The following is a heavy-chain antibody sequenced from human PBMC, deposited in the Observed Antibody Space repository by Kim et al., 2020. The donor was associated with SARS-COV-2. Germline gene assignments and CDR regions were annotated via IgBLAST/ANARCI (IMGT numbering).Heavy chain of an antibody. D-gene: IGHD3-22*01. Sequence: GGSLRLSCAASGFTVSSNYMSWVRQAPGKGLEWVSVIYSGGSTYYADSVKGRFTISRDNSKNTLYLQMNSLRAEDTAVYYCARDGGGQTHYYDSSGYYPGAFDIWGQGTMVTVSS. CDR3: ARDGGGQTHYYDSSGYYPGAFDI. V-gene: IGHV3-53*01. J-gene: IGHJ3*02. CDR1: GFTVSSNY. CDR2: IYSGGST.